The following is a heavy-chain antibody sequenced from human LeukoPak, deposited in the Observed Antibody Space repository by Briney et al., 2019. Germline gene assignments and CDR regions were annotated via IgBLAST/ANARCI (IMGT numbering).Heavy chain of an antibody. J-gene: IGHJ4*02. CDR1: GFSISRGFY. CDR3: ASDAPGLLGY. CDR2: IHYSGET. D-gene: IGHD2-21*02. V-gene: IGHV4-38-2*02. Sequence: PSETLSLTCSASGFSISRGFYWGWIRQPPGKGLEWIGNIHYSGETYFNPSLKSRLTMSVDTSKNKFSLNLSSVTAADTAIYYCASDAPGLLGYWGQGTLVTVSS.